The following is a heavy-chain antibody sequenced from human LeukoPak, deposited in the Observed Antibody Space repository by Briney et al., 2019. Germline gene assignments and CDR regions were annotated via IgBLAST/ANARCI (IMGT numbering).Heavy chain of an antibody. CDR1: GYTFTSYD. CDR3: ARQKPPSIAVAWDPFDP. Sequence: GASVKVSCKASGYTFTSYDINWVRQATGQGLEWMGWMNPNSGNTGYAQKFQGRVTITRNTSISTAYMELSSLKASDTAMYYCARQKPPSIAVAWDPFDPWGQGTLVTVSS. V-gene: IGHV1-8*03. D-gene: IGHD6-19*01. J-gene: IGHJ5*02. CDR2: MNPNSGNT.